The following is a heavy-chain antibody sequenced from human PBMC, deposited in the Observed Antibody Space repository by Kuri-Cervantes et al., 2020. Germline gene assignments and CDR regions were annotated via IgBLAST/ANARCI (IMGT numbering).Heavy chain of an antibody. D-gene: IGHD6-13*01. V-gene: IGHV1-69*06. CDR1: GYTFNTYH. CDR2: IIPIFGTA. Sequence: SVKVSCKASGYTFNTYHIHWVRQAPGQGLEWMGGIIPIFGTANYAQKFQGRVTITADKSTSTAYMELSSLRSEDTAVYYCARVRAAAGLHWFDPWGQGTLVTVSS. CDR3: ARVRAAAGLHWFDP. J-gene: IGHJ5*02.